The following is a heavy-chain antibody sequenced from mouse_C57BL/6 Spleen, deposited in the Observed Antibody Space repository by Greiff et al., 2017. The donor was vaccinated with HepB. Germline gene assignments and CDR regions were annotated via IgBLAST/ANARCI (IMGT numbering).Heavy chain of an antibody. CDR3: ARRELGDYFDY. V-gene: IGHV1-80*01. Sequence: QVQLQQSGAELVKPGASVKISCKASGYAFSSYWMNWVKQRPGKGLEWIGQIYPGDGDTNYNGKFKGKATLTADKSSSTAYMQLSSLTSEDSAVYFCARRELGDYFDYWGQGTTLTVSS. J-gene: IGHJ2*01. D-gene: IGHD4-1*01. CDR2: IYPGDGDT. CDR1: GYAFSSYW.